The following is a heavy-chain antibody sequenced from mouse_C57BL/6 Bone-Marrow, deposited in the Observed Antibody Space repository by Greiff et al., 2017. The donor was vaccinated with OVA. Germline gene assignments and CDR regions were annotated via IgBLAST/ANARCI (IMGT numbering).Heavy chain of an antibody. V-gene: IGHV5-4*01. CDR2: ISDGGGYT. D-gene: IGHD2-3*01. CDR3: ARWDGYFFAD. J-gene: IGHJ3*01. CDR1: GFTFSSYS. Sequence: EVHLVESGGGLVKPGGSLKLSCAASGFTFSSYSMSWVRQTPEKRLEWVATISDGGGYTYYPYNVKGRFTISRDNANNNLYMQLSHLKSEDTAMDYCARWDGYFFADWGQGTLVTVSA.